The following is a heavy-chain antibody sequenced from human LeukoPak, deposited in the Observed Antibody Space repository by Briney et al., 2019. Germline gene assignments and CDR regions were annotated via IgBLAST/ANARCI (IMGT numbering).Heavy chain of an antibody. V-gene: IGHV1-8*01. CDR1: GYTFTSYD. CDR3: ARLQTTVTTRFLDV. D-gene: IGHD4-17*01. CDR2: MNPNSGNT. Sequence: GASVKVSCEASGYTFTSYDINWVRQATGQGHEWMGWMNPNSGNTGYAQKFQGRVTMTRNTSISTAYMELSSLRSEDTAVYYCARLQTTVTTRFLDVWGKGTTVTVSS. J-gene: IGHJ6*04.